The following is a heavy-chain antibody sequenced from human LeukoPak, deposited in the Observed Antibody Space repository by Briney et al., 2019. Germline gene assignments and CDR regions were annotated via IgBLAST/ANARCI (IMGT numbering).Heavy chain of an antibody. V-gene: IGHV4-59*01. CDR2: IYYSGST. Sequence: SETLSLTCTVSGGSISSYYWSWIRQPPGKGLEWIGYIYYSGSTNYNPSLKSRVTISVDTSKNQFSLKLSSVTAADTAVYYCARHFDYWGRGTLVTVSS. J-gene: IGHJ4*02. CDR1: GGSISSYY. CDR3: ARHFDY.